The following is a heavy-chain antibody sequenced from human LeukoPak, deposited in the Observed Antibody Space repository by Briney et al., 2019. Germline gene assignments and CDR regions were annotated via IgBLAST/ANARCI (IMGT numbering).Heavy chain of an antibody. CDR3: AKGGIAVGHPAGLYYFDF. CDR2: IRYDGSNK. V-gene: IGHV3-30*02. Sequence: PGGSLRLSCAASGFTFSSYGMHWVRQAPGKGLEWVAFIRYDGSNKYYADSVEGRFTISRDNSKNTLYLQMNSLRAEDTAVYYCAKGGIAVGHPAGLYYFDFSGQGTLVTVSS. J-gene: IGHJ4*02. CDR1: GFTFSSYG. D-gene: IGHD6-19*01.